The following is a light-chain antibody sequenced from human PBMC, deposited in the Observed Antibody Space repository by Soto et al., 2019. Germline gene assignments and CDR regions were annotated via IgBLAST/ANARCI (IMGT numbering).Light chain of an antibody. CDR1: QSVSSN. Sequence: EIVMTQSPVTLSVSPGERATLSCRASQSVSSNLAWYQQKPGQAPRLLIYGASTRAPGLPARFSGSGSGTEFTLTISSLQSEDFAVYYCQQYNNWPPGTFGQGTKVEIK. CDR3: QQYNNWPPGT. J-gene: IGKJ1*01. V-gene: IGKV3-15*01. CDR2: GAS.